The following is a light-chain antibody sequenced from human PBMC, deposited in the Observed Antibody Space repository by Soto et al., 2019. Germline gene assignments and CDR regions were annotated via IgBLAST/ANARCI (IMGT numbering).Light chain of an antibody. V-gene: IGKV3-15*01. J-gene: IGKJ5*01. CDR1: QSVSSN. CDR2: RAS. CDR3: QQYSSWPIT. Sequence: EFLMTLSPDTLYVSPGERVTLSCRASQSVSSNFAWYQQKPGQGPRLLVYRASTRILGMPASFGGSEAGTEFNLTIISLQSEDFAVYYCQQYSSWPITFGQGTRLEI.